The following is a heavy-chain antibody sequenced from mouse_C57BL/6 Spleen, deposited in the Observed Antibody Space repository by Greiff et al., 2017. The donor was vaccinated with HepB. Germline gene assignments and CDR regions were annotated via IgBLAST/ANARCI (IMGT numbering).Heavy chain of an antibody. CDR3: ARGTYYGSSGAWFAY. CDR1: GYTFTDYY. V-gene: IGHV1-26*01. D-gene: IGHD1-1*01. Sequence: VQLQQSGPELVKPGASVKISCKASGYTFTDYYMNWVKQSHGKSLEWIGDINPNNGGTSYNQKFKGKATLTVDKSSSTAYMELRSLTSEDSAVYYCARGTYYGSSGAWFAYWGQGTLVTVSA. CDR2: INPNNGGT. J-gene: IGHJ3*01.